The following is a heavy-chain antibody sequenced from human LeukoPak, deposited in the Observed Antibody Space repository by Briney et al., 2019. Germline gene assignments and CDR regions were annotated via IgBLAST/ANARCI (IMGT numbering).Heavy chain of an antibody. D-gene: IGHD2-2*01. CDR2: ISGSGGST. CDR3: AKDGCSSTSCLDY. J-gene: IGHJ4*02. CDR1: GFTFSSYA. Sequence: GGSLRLSCAASGFTFSSYAMSWVRQAPGRGLEWVSAISGSGGSTYYADSVKSRFTISRDNSKNTLYLQMNSLRAEDTAVYYCAKDGCSSTSCLDYWGQGTPVTVSS. V-gene: IGHV3-23*01.